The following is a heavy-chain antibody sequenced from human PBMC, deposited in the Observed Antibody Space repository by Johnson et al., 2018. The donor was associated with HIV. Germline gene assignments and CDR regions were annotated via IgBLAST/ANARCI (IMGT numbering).Heavy chain of an antibody. J-gene: IGHJ3*02. D-gene: IGHD2-15*01. CDR3: AKSSGSSGAFDI. CDR1: GFTFSSYA. CDR2: ISYDGSNK. Sequence: QVQLVESGGGVVQPGRSLRLSCAASGFTFSSYAMHWVRQAPGKGLEWVAVISYDGSNKYYADSVKGRFTISRDNSKNTLYLQMNSLRAEDTAVYYCAKSSGSSGAFDIWGHGTMVTVSS. V-gene: IGHV3-30-3*02.